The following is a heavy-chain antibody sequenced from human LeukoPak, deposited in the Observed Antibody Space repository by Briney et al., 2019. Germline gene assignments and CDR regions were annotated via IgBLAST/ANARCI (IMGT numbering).Heavy chain of an antibody. CDR1: GASINNYY. CDR3: ARGSRVYDRSGFHTWHDY. V-gene: IGHV4-59*01. Sequence: SETLSLTCTVSGASINNYYWSWVRQPPLKGLEWMGYIYSTGDTSYNPSLESRVSISMDTSKNHFSLEITSVTAADTAVYYCARGSRVYDRSGFHTWHDYWGHGTLVTVSS. D-gene: IGHD3-22*01. J-gene: IGHJ4*03. CDR2: IYSTGDT.